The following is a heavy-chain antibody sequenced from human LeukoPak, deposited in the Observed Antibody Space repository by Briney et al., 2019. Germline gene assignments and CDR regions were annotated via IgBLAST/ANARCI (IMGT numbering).Heavy chain of an antibody. CDR3: AKDRGLSSGWADY. J-gene: IGHJ4*02. CDR2: ISYDGSNK. D-gene: IGHD6-19*01. V-gene: IGHV3-30*18. CDR1: GFTFSSYG. Sequence: GRSLRLSCAASGFTFSSYGMHWVRQAPGKGLEWVAVISYDGSNKYCADSVKGRFTISRDNSKNTLYLQMNSLRAEDTAVYYCAKDRGLSSGWADYWGQGTLVTVSS.